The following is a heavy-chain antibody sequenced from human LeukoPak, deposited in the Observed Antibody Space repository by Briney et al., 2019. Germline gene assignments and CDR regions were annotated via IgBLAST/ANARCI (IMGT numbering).Heavy chain of an antibody. CDR3: TTGGNVIVANTRTFDI. Sequence: GGSLRLSCAASGFTFNNDWMNWVRQAPGKGLEWVGRIKSTVDGGTTDYAAPVKGGFTVSRDDSKNTVYLEMKSLKTEDTAVYYCTTGGNVIVANTRTFDIWGQGIMVTVSS. CDR1: GFTFNNDW. CDR2: IKSTVDGGTT. J-gene: IGHJ3*02. V-gene: IGHV3-15*07. D-gene: IGHD5-12*01.